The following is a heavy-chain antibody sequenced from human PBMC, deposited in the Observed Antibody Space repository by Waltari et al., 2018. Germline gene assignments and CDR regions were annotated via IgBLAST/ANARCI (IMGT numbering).Heavy chain of an antibody. D-gene: IGHD7-27*01. CDR3: ARDSELGISDY. Sequence: QVQLQESGPGLVKPSETLSLTCTVSGGSISSHYWSWIRQPPGKGLEWIGYIYYSGSTNYNPSLKSRVTISVDTSKNQFSLKLSSVTAADTAVYYCARDSELGISDYWGQGTLVTVSS. V-gene: IGHV4-59*11. CDR1: GGSISSHY. CDR2: IYYSGST. J-gene: IGHJ4*02.